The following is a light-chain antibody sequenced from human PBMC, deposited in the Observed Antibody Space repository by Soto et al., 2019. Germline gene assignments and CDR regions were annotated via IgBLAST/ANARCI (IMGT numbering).Light chain of an antibody. V-gene: IGKV3-20*01. CDR1: QSVGSD. CDR3: QQYGSLVT. J-gene: IGKJ1*01. CDR2: GAS. Sequence: EIVMTQSPATLSVSPGERATLSCRASQSVGSDLAWYQQKPGQAPRLLIDGASSRATGIPGRFSGSGSGTDFTLTISRLEPEDLAVYYCQQYGSLVTFGQGTK.